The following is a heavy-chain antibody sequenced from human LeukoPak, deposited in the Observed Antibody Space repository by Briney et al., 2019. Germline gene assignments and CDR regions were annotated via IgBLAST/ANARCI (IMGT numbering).Heavy chain of an antibody. Sequence: ASVKVSCKVSGYTLTELSMHWVRQAPGKGLEWMGGFDPEDGETIYAQKFQGRVTMTEDTSTDTAYMELSSLRSEDTAVYYCATDAYGSGAFLCWGQGTLVTVSS. CDR1: GYTLTELS. CDR3: ATDAYGSGAFLC. CDR2: FDPEDGET. D-gene: IGHD3-10*01. J-gene: IGHJ4*02. V-gene: IGHV1-24*01.